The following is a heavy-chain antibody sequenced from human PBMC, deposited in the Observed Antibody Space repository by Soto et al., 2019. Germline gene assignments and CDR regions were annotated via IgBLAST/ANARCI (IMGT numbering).Heavy chain of an antibody. J-gene: IGHJ5*02. CDR1: GYAFTSYY. V-gene: IGHV1-46*01. CDR3: ARNDHSGLDP. D-gene: IGHD1-26*01. CDR2: INPTGGST. Sequence: ASVKVSCKASGYAFTSYYMHWVRQAPGQGLEWMGFINPTGGSTSYAQKFQGRVTMTRDTSTSTVHMELNSLRSEDTAVHYCARNDHSGLDPWGQGTLVTVSS.